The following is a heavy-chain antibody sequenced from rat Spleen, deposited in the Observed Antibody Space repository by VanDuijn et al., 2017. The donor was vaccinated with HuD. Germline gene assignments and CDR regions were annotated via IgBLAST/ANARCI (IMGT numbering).Heavy chain of an antibody. CDR3: ARHGIYNNYGWFAY. CDR2: ISSEGSSI. J-gene: IGHJ3*01. D-gene: IGHD1-10*01. V-gene: IGHV5-22*01. Sequence: EGQLVESGGGLVQPGRSMKLSCAASGFTFSDYYMAWVRQTPRKGLEWVASISSEGSSIYYDDSVKGRFTISRDNAKSTLYLQMDSLRSEDTATYYCARHGIYNNYGWFAYWGQGTLVTVSS. CDR1: GFTFSDYY.